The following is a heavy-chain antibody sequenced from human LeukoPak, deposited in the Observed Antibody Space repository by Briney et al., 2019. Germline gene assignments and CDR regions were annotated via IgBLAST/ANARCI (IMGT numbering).Heavy chain of an antibody. CDR1: GFTFSSYW. Sequence: GGSLRLSCAASGFTFSSYWMSWVRQAPGKGLEWVANIKQDGSEKYYVDSVKGRFTISRDNAKNSLYLQMNSLRAEDTAVFYCARERKAVTLDYWGQGTLVTVSS. D-gene: IGHD4-17*01. J-gene: IGHJ4*02. V-gene: IGHV3-7*01. CDR3: ARERKAVTLDY. CDR2: IKQDGSEK.